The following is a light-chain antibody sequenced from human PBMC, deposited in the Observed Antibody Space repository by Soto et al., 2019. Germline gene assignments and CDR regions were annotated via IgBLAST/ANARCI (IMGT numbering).Light chain of an antibody. V-gene: IGKV1-39*01. CDR2: AAS. CDR1: QSISSY. CDR3: QQSYSTHT. Sequence: DIQMTQSPSSLSASVGDRDTITCRASQSISSYLNWYQQKPGKAPKLLIYAASSLQSGVPSRFSGSGSGTDFTLTISSLQPEDFATYYCQQSYSTHTFGQGTKLEIK. J-gene: IGKJ2*01.